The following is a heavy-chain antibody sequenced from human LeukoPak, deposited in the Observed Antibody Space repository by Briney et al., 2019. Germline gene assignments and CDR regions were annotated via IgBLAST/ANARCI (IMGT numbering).Heavy chain of an antibody. Sequence: GGSLRLSCAASGFTFTSYWISWVRQAPGKGLEWVANIKQDGSDKYYIDSVKGRFTISRDNARNSLYLQMNSLRADGTAVYYCARGSLGYSGGLGPWGQGTLVTVSS. CDR3: ARGSLGYSGGLGP. V-gene: IGHV3-7*04. J-gene: IGHJ5*02. CDR2: IKQDGSDK. D-gene: IGHD2-15*01. CDR1: GFTFTSYW.